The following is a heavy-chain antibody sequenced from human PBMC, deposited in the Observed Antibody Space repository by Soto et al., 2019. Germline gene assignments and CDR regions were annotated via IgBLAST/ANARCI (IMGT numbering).Heavy chain of an antibody. V-gene: IGHV4-59*08. CDR2: IYYSGST. CDR3: ARWAAGSSTFDQ. Sequence: QVQLQESGPGLVKPSETLSLTCTVSGGSISTYYWSWIRQPPGKGLEWIGYIYYSGSTNYNPSLKSRVTMSIDTSKTRFPLKLNSVTAADTAVYYCARWAAGSSTFDQWGQGTLVTVSS. CDR1: GGSISTYY. J-gene: IGHJ4*02. D-gene: IGHD6-19*01.